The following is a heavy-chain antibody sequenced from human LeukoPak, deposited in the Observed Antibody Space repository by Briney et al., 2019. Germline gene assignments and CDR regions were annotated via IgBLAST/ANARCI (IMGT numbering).Heavy chain of an antibody. CDR3: ARVDTMVRGVINK. J-gene: IGHJ4*02. V-gene: IGHV4-34*01. D-gene: IGHD3-10*01. CDR2: INHRGST. CDR1: GGSFSGYY. Sequence: SETLSLTCAIYGGSFSGYYWSWIRQPPGKGLEWIGEINHRGSTNYNPSLKSRVTISVDTSKNQFSLKLSSVTAADTAVYYCARVDTMVRGVINKWGQGTLVTVSS.